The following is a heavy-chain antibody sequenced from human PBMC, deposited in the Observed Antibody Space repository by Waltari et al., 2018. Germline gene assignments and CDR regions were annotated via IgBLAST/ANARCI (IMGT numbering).Heavy chain of an antibody. V-gene: IGHV3-21*01. D-gene: IGHD2-8*02. J-gene: IGHJ4*02. CDR3: ARGGTGQYYFDY. Sequence: EVQLVESGGGLVKPGGSLRLSRAASGFIFSSFTMNSVRQPPGKGLEWVSSISSSRSYIYYADSLKGRITISRDNAKNSLYLQMNSLRAEDTAVYYCARGGTGQYYFDYWGQGTLVTVSS. CDR2: ISSSRSYI. CDR1: GFIFSSFT.